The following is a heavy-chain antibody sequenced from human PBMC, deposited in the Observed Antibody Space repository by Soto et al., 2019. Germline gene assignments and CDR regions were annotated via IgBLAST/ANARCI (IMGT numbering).Heavy chain of an antibody. D-gene: IGHD3-10*01. Sequence: PGGSLRVSCAAAGFTFTSYWMHWVRQAPGKGLVWVSRIDSDGSRTNDADSVKGRFTISRDNAKNTLYLQMNSLRAEDTAVYYCARGDLESPYLNAYWGQGTLVTVSS. CDR1: GFTFTSYW. V-gene: IGHV3-74*01. CDR2: IDSDGSRT. J-gene: IGHJ4*02. CDR3: ARGDLESPYLNAY.